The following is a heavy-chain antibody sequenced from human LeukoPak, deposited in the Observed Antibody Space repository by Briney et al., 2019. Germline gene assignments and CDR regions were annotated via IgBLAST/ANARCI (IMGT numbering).Heavy chain of an antibody. CDR3: ARGGYYYGSGSYYKGVGYYYYMDV. Sequence: PSETLSLTCTVSGGSISSYYWSWIRQPPGKGLEWIGYIYYSGSTNYNPSLKSRVTISVDTSKNQFSLKLSSVTAADTAVYYCARGGYYYGSGSYYKGVGYYYYMDVWGKGTTVTVSS. CDR1: GGSISSYY. D-gene: IGHD3-10*01. V-gene: IGHV4-59*01. J-gene: IGHJ6*03. CDR2: IYYSGST.